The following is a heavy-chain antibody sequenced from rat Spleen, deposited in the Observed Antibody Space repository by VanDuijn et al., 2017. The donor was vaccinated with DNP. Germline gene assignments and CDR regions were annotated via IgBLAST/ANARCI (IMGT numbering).Heavy chain of an antibody. J-gene: IGHJ2*01. V-gene: IGHV3-3*01. CDR1: GYSITSSYR. Sequence: EVQLQESGPGLVKPSQSLSLTCSVTGYSITSSYRWNWIRKFPGNKLEWMGYINSAGSTNYNPSLKSRISITRETSKNQFFLQVNSVTTEDTATYYCAGTYYFDYWGQGVMVTVSS. CDR2: INSAGST. CDR3: AGTYYFDY.